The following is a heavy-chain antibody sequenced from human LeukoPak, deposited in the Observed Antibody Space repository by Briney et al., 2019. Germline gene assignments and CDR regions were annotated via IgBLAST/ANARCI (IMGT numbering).Heavy chain of an antibody. Sequence: ASVKVSCKASGYTFTGYYMHWVRQAPGQGLEWMGWINPNSGGTNYAQKFQGRVTMTRDTSISTAYMELSRLRSDDTAVYYCASCRSIAATTYYYYMDVWGKGTTVTVSS. V-gene: IGHV1-2*02. D-gene: IGHD6-6*01. CDR2: INPNSGGT. CDR3: ASCRSIAATTYYYYMDV. J-gene: IGHJ6*03. CDR1: GYTFTGYY.